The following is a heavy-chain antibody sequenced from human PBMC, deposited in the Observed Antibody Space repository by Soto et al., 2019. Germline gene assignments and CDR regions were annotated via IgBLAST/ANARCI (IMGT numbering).Heavy chain of an antibody. Sequence: EVQLVESGGGLVQPGGSLRLSCAASGFTFSSYSMNWVRQAPGKGLELVSSISSSSSYIYYADSVKGRFTISRDNAKNSLYLQMNSLRAEDTAVYYCARDYYDSSGYYHRFDYWGQGTLVTVSS. CDR2: ISSSSSYI. D-gene: IGHD3-22*01. CDR1: GFTFSSYS. J-gene: IGHJ4*02. V-gene: IGHV3-21*01. CDR3: ARDYYDSSGYYHRFDY.